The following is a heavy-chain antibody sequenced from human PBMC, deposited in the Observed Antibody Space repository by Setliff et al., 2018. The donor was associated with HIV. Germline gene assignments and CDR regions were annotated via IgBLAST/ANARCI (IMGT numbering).Heavy chain of an antibody. V-gene: IGHV4-34*01. D-gene: IGHD2-21*01. J-gene: IGHJ4*02. CDR1: GGAFSGYY. Sequence: SETLSLTCAVYGGAFSGYYWTWIRQSPGRGLEWIGEVNHKGVANYSLSLMRRATISADTSKNQFSLRLSSVTAADTALYFCTRAQIAAPRPFDYWGQGTLVTSPQ. CDR3: TRAQIAAPRPFDY. CDR2: VNHKGVA.